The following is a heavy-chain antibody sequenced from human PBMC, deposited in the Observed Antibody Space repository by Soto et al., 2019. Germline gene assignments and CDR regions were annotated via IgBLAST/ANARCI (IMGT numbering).Heavy chain of an antibody. CDR3: ARGSYYSGWV. J-gene: IGHJ4*02. Sequence: SQTLSLTCAISGDSVSSTSAAWSWIRQSPSRGLEWLGRTYYRSKWYSDYAVSVKSRVTINPDTSKNQFSLQLNSVTPEDTAVYYCARGSYYSGWVWGQGTLVTVSS. V-gene: IGHV6-1*01. D-gene: IGHD6-19*01. CDR2: TYYRSKWYS. CDR1: GDSVSSTSAA.